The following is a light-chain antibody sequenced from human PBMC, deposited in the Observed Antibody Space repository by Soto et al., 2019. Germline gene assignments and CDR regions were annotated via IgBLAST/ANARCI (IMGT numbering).Light chain of an antibody. CDR3: QSYDRSLSGSL. V-gene: IGLV1-40*01. Sequence: QSVLTQPPSVSGAPGQRVTISCTGSSSNIGAGYDVHWYQHLPGTAPKLLIYSNNNRPSGVPDRFSGSKSGTSASLAITGLQAEYEADYYCQSYDRSLSGSLFGGGTKLTVL. J-gene: IGLJ2*01. CDR2: SNN. CDR1: SSNIGAGYD.